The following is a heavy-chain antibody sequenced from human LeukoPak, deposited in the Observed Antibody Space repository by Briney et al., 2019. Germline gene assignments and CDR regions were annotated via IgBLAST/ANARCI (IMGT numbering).Heavy chain of an antibody. CDR2: ISADNGNT. CDR3: ARGGYFDWSVWFDP. D-gene: IGHD3-9*01. CDR1: GYTFTSYA. V-gene: IGHV1-18*01. J-gene: IGHJ5*02. Sequence: WASVKVSCKASGYTFTSYAISWVRQAPGQGLEWMGWISADNGNTDYAQRFQGRVTMTTDTSTSTAYMELRSLRSDDTAVYYCARGGYFDWSVWFDPWGQGTLVTVSS.